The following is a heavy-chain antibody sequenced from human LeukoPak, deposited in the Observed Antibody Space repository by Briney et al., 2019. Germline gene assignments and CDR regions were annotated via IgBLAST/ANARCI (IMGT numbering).Heavy chain of an antibody. CDR3: AKDGGQQLVLAFDY. J-gene: IGHJ4*02. CDR1: GFTFSSYG. Sequence: GGSLRLSCAASGFTFSSYGMHWVRQAPGKGLEWVAVISYDGSNKYYADSVKGRFTISRDNSKNTLYLQMNSLRAEDTAVYYCAKDGGQQLVLAFDYWGQGTLVTVSS. D-gene: IGHD6-13*01. CDR2: ISYDGSNK. V-gene: IGHV3-30*18.